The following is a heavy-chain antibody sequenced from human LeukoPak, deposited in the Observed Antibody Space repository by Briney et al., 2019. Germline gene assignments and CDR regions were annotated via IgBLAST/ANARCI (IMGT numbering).Heavy chain of an antibody. Sequence: SETLSLTCTVSGGSISSYYWSWIRQPPGKGLEWIGYIYYSGSTNYNPSLKSRVTISVDTSKNQFSLKLSSVTAADTAVYYCARVEGYCSGGSCYYAFDIWGQGTMVTDSS. CDR3: ARVEGYCSGGSCYYAFDI. V-gene: IGHV4-59*01. D-gene: IGHD2-15*01. CDR1: GGSISSYY. J-gene: IGHJ3*02. CDR2: IYYSGST.